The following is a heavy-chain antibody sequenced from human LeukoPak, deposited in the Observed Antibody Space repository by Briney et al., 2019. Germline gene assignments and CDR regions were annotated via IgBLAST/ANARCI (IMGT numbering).Heavy chain of an antibody. Sequence: GGSLRLSCAASGFTFSNSGMNWVRQAPGKGLEWVSYISSSSSTIYYADSVKGRFTISRDNAKNSLYLQMNSLRDEDTAVYYCARDQESIAAAHDYWGQGTLVTVSS. CDR3: ARDQESIAAAHDY. D-gene: IGHD6-13*01. CDR1: GFTFSNSG. V-gene: IGHV3-48*02. CDR2: ISSSSSTI. J-gene: IGHJ4*02.